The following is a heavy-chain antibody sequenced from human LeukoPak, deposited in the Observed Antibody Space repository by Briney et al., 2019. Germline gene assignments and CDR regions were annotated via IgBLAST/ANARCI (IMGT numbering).Heavy chain of an antibody. Sequence: GGSLRLSCAASGFTFSDSYMSWIRQAPGRGLEWVSYITSASIVFYADSVKGRFIISRDNAKNSLYLQMNSLRAEDTAVYYCAKDLIGDYGDYLDYWGQGTLVTVSS. V-gene: IGHV3-11*04. CDR1: GFTFSDSY. CDR2: ITSASIV. CDR3: AKDLIGDYGDYLDY. D-gene: IGHD4-17*01. J-gene: IGHJ4*02.